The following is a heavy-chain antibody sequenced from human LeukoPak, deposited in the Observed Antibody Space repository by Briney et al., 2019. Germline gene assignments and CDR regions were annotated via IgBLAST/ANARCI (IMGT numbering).Heavy chain of an antibody. CDR2: TYYRSKWHY. Sequence: SQTLSLTCAISGDSVSSNSAAWNSIRQSPSRVLEWLGRTYYRSKWHYDYAVSVKSRITINPDTSKNQFSLQLHSVTPEGTAVYYCTREVDYWGQGTLVTVSS. J-gene: IGHJ4*02. CDR1: GDSVSSNSAA. CDR3: TREVDY. V-gene: IGHV6-1*01.